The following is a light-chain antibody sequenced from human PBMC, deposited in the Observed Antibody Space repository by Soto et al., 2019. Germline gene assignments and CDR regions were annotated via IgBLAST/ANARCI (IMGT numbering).Light chain of an antibody. J-gene: IGLJ2*01. V-gene: IGLV1-51*01. CDR2: DSD. CDR1: SANIGSNY. Sequence: QSVLTQPPSVSAAPGQTVTISCSGSSANIGSNYVSWYQQLPGTAPKLVIYDSDKRPSEIPDRFSGSKSGTSATLDITGRQTGDEADYYCGAWDGSLSVVLFGGGTKLTVL. CDR3: GAWDGSLSVVL.